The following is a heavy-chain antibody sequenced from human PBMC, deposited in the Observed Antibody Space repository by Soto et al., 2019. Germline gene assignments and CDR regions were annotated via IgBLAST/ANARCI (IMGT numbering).Heavy chain of an antibody. CDR3: AKRVLSFHYGMEV. J-gene: IGHJ6*02. V-gene: IGHV3-23*01. CDR1: GFTFNTYP. D-gene: IGHD3-10*01. CDR2: ISSTAGRTS. Sequence: GGSLRLSCATSGFTFNTYPMTWVRQAPGKGLEWVSSISSTAGRTSSYADSVKGRFAISRDFSDNTVYLQMNNLRVDDTAVYFCAKRVLSFHYGMEVWGQGXTVTVSS.